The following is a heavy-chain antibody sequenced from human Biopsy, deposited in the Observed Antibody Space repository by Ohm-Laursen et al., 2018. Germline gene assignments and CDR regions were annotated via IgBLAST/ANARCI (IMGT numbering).Heavy chain of an antibody. D-gene: IGHD3/OR15-3a*01. Sequence: SVKVSCKASGYTFTSYAISWVRQAPGQGLEWMGSIYPNNGATKNAQKFQGRVTMTRDTSINAAFMELKSLRSDDTAVYYCARDLVDWTVPSWGQGTLVIVSS. CDR2: IYPNNGAT. CDR1: GYTFTSYA. CDR3: ARDLVDWTVPS. V-gene: IGHV1-2*02. J-gene: IGHJ4*02.